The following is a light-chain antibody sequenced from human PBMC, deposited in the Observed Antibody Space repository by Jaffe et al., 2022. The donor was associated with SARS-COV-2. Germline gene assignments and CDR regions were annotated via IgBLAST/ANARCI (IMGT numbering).Light chain of an antibody. J-gene: IGKJ4*01. Sequence: DIQMTQSPSSLSASVGDRVTVTCRASQSISTYLNWYRQRPGKAPELLLYDAFTLQSGVPSRFNGSGSGTDFTLTVSSLQPEDFATYYCQQTYSTPLTFGGGTKVEI. CDR3: QQTYSTPLT. CDR2: DAF. V-gene: IGKV1-39*01. CDR1: QSISTY.